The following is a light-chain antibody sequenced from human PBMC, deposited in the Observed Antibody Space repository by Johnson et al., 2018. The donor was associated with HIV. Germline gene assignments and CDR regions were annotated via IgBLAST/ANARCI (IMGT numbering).Light chain of an antibody. CDR2: RNN. Sequence: HSVLTQPPSASGTPGQRVTISCSGSSSNIGSNTVNWYQQLPGTAPKLLIYRNNQRPSGVPDRFSGSKSGTSASLAISGLQAEDEADYYCAAWDDSLNVPYVFGTGTKVTVL. CDR1: SSNIGSNT. CDR3: AAWDDSLNVPYV. J-gene: IGLJ1*01. V-gene: IGLV1-44*01.